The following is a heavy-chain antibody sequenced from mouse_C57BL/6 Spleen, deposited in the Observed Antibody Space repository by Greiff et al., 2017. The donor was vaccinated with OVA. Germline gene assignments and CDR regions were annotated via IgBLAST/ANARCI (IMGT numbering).Heavy chain of an antibody. V-gene: IGHV3-6*01. J-gene: IGHJ1*03. CDR2: ISYDGSN. CDR1: GYSITSGYY. CDR3: ASNYGSSYGWYFDV. Sequence: EVQLQESGPGLVKPSQSLSLTCSVTGYSITSGYYWNWIRQFPGNKLEWMGYISYDGSNNYNPSLKNRISITRDTSKNQFFLKLNSVTTEDTATYYCASNYGSSYGWYFDVWGTGTTVTVSS. D-gene: IGHD1-1*01.